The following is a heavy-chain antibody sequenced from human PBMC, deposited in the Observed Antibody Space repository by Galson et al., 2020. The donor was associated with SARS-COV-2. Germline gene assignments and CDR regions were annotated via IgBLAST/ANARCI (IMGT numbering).Heavy chain of an antibody. V-gene: IGHV4-4*02. CDR3: ARWGVVRINRGLLVQDWYFDL. CDR2: IYHSGST. J-gene: IGHJ2*01. D-gene: IGHD1-26*01. Sequence: SETLSLTCAVSGGSISSSNWWSWVRQPPGKGLEWIGEIYHSGSTNYNPSLKSRVTISVDKSKNQFSLKLSSVTAADTAVYYCARWGVVRINRGLLVQDWYFDLWGRGTLVTVSS. CDR1: GGSISSSNW.